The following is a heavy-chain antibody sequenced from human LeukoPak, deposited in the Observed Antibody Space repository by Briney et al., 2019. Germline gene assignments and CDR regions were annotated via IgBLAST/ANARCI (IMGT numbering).Heavy chain of an antibody. CDR3: ARDRGHYYDSKAFDI. CDR1: GFTFSSYA. J-gene: IGHJ3*02. Sequence: GGSLRLSCAASGFTFSSYAMHWVRQAPGKGLEYVSAISSNGGSTYYANSVKGRFTISRDNSKNTLYLQMNSLRAEDTAVYYCARDRGHYYDSKAFDIWGQGTMVTVSS. V-gene: IGHV3-64*01. D-gene: IGHD3-22*01. CDR2: ISSNGGST.